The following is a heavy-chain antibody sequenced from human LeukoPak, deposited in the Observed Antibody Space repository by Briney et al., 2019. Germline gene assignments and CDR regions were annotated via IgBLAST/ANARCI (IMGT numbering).Heavy chain of an antibody. V-gene: IGHV1-2*02. CDR2: INPNSGGT. Sequence: ASVKVSCKASGYTFTGYYMHWVRQAPGQGLEWMGWINPNSGGTNYAQKFQGRVTMTRDTSISTAYMELSRLRSDDTAVYYCARGATARGGYFDLWGRGTLDTVSS. J-gene: IGHJ2*01. CDR1: GYTFTGYY. CDR3: ARGATARGGYFDL. D-gene: IGHD6-6*01.